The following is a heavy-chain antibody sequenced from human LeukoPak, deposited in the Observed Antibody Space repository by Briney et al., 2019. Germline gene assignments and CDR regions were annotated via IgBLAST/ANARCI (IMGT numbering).Heavy chain of an antibody. Sequence: ASETLSPTCTVSGGSISSGGYYWSWIRQHPGKGLEWIGYIYYSGSTYYNPSLKSRVIISVDTSKNQFSLKLSSVTAADTAVYYCARVLPHRHLRYGYYGRRGYAFDIWGQGTMVTVSS. V-gene: IGHV4-31*03. CDR1: GGSISSGGYY. D-gene: IGHD4-17*01. J-gene: IGHJ3*02. CDR2: IYYSGST. CDR3: ARVLPHRHLRYGYYGRRGYAFDI.